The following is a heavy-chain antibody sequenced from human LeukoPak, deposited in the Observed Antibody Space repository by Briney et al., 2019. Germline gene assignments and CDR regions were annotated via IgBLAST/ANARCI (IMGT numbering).Heavy chain of an antibody. V-gene: IGHV1-8*01. CDR3: TRRVGAPGHFDF. CDR2: MNPSSGNT. CDR1: RYTFTSYN. J-gene: IGHJ4*02. Sequence: ASVKVSCKTSRYTFTSYNINWVRQATGQGLEWMGWMNPSSGNTDSAQKFQGRVTMTRDTSINTAYMELTSLRFEDTAVYYCTRRVGAPGHFDFWGQGTLVTVSS. D-gene: IGHD1-26*01.